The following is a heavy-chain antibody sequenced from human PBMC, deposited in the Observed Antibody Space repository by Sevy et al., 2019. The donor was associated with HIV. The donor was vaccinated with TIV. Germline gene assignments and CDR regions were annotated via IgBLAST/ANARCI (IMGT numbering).Heavy chain of an antibody. D-gene: IGHD2-15*01. J-gene: IGHJ3*01. V-gene: IGHV3-9*01. Sequence: GGSLRLSCAASGFIFSDYAMHWVRLVPGKGLEWVSGISWNSGAIGYADSVKGRFTISRDNAKNSLHLQMNSLRVEDTALYYRARGKGYCVVNRCFGGFINAFDFWGQGTMVTVSS. CDR1: GFIFSDYA. CDR2: ISWNSGAI. CDR3: ARGKGYCVVNRCFGGFINAFDF.